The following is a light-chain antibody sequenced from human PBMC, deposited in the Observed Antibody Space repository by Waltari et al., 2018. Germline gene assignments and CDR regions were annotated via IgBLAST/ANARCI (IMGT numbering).Light chain of an antibody. CDR3: AAWDDSLNGVV. CDR1: SSNIGSNT. J-gene: IGLJ2*01. Sequence: QSVLTQPPSASGTPGQRVTISCSGRSSNIGSNTVNWYQQLPGTAPKLLIYRNHQRPSGVPDRFSGSKSGTPASLAISGLQSEDEADYYCAAWDDSLNGVVFGGGTKLTVL. CDR2: RNH. V-gene: IGLV1-44*01.